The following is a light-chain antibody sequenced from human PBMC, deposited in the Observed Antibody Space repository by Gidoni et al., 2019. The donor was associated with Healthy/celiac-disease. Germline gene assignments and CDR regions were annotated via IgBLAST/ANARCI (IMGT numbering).Light chain of an antibody. CDR2: DAS. Sequence: AIQLTQSPSSLSASVGDRVTITCRASQGISSALAWYQQKPGKAPKLLIYDASSLESGVPSRFSGSGSGTDFTLPISSLQPEDFATYYCQQVNSYPQTFGQGTKVEIK. CDR1: QGISSA. CDR3: QQVNSYPQT. V-gene: IGKV1-13*02. J-gene: IGKJ1*01.